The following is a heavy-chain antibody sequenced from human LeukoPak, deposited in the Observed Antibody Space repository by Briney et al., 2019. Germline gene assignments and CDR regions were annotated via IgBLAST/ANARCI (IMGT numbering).Heavy chain of an antibody. V-gene: IGHV3-23*01. J-gene: IGHJ3*02. CDR1: GFTFSSYA. CDR2: ISGSGGST. CDR3: AKSTIVVVTAGAPGAFDI. D-gene: IGHD2-21*02. Sequence: GSLRLSCAASGFTFSSYAMSWVRQAPGKGLEWVSAISGSGGSTYYADSVKGRFTISRDNSKNTLYLQMNSLRAEDTAVYYCAKSTIVVVTAGAPGAFDIWGQGTMVTVSS.